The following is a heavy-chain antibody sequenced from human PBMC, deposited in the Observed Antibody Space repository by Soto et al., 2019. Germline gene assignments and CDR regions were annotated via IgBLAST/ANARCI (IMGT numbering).Heavy chain of an antibody. V-gene: IGHV3-23*01. D-gene: IGHD3-9*01. CDR3: AKAVLLTGYYIFDP. CDR1: GFTFSSYA. CDR2: ISGSGGST. Sequence: SLRLSCSASGFTFSSYAMSWVRQAPGKGLEWVSAISGSGGSTYYADSVKGRFTISRDNSKNTLYLQMNSLRAEDTAVYYCAKAVLLTGYYIFDPWGQGTLVTV. J-gene: IGHJ5*02.